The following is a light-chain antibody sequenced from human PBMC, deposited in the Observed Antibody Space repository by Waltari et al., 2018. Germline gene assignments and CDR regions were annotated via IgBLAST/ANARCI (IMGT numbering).Light chain of an antibody. CDR3: AAWDDSLGGRV. J-gene: IGLJ2*01. CDR1: SSNIGSNH. Sequence: QSVLTQPPSASGTPGQRVTISCSGSSSNIGSNHLYWYQQLPGTAPKLLIYRNNQRPSGFPGRFSGSKAGTSASLAISGLRSEDEADYYWAAWDDSLGGRVFGGGTKLTVL. V-gene: IGLV1-47*01. CDR2: RNN.